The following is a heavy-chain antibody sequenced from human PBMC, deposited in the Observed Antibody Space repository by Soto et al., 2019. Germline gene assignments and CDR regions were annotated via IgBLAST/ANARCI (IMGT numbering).Heavy chain of an antibody. CDR3: ARSYSGGDAYFDY. J-gene: IGHJ4*02. CDR2: IYQSGST. D-gene: IGHD2-21*02. Sequence: SETLSLTCAVSGGSISSGGYAWAWIRQPPGKGLEWVGYIYQSGSTYYNPSLKSRVTIAADRSKNQFSLNLASVTAADTAVYYCARSYSGGDAYFDYWGQGTVVTVSS. V-gene: IGHV4-30-2*01. CDR1: GGSISSGGYA.